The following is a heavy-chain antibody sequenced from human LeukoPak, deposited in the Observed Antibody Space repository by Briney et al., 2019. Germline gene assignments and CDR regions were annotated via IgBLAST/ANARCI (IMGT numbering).Heavy chain of an antibody. Sequence: GGSLRLSCAASGFTFSSYGMHWVRQAPGKGLEWVAVISYDGSNKYYADSVKGRFTISRDNAKNSLYPQMNSLRAEDTAVYYCARSYVDTGDYWGQGTLVTVSS. D-gene: IGHD5-18*01. CDR2: ISYDGSNK. V-gene: IGHV3-30*03. CDR1: GFTFSSYG. CDR3: ARSYVDTGDY. J-gene: IGHJ4*02.